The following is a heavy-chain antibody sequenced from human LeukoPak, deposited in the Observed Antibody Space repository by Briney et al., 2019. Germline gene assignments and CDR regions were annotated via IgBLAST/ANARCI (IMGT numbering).Heavy chain of an antibody. D-gene: IGHD6-13*01. Sequence: PSETLSLTCTVSGGSISSSSYYWGWIRQPPGKGLEWIGSIYYSGSSYYNPSLKSRVTISVDTSKNQFSLKLSSVTAADTAVYYCARIAAAVPNWFDPWGQGTLVTVSS. J-gene: IGHJ5*02. CDR1: GGSISSSSYY. V-gene: IGHV4-39*07. CDR3: ARIAAAVPNWFDP. CDR2: IYYSGSS.